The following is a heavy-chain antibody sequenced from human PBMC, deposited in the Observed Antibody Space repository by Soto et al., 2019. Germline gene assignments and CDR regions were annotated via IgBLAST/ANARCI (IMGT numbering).Heavy chain of an antibody. CDR1: GGSISSYY. V-gene: IGHV4-59*01. D-gene: IGHD6-19*01. J-gene: IGHJ6*02. CDR3: ARDRAVAGTGYYYYYYGMDV. Sequence: QVQLQESGPGLVKPSETLSLTCTVSGGSISSYYWSWIRQPPGKGLEWIGYIYYSGSTNYNPSLKCRITISVDTSKNQFSLKLSSLTAADTAVYYCARDRAVAGTGYYYYYYGMDVWGQGTTVTVSS. CDR2: IYYSGST.